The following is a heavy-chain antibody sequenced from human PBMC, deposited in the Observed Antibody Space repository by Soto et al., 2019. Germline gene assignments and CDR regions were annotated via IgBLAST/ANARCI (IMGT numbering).Heavy chain of an antibody. J-gene: IGHJ6*02. CDR3: ARGGRPYDILTGAYYYYGMDV. V-gene: IGHV4-30-4*01. Sequence: PSETLSLTCTVSGGSISSGDYYWSWIRQPPGKGLEWIGYIDYSGSTYYNPSLKSRVTISVDTSKNQFSLKLSSVTAADTAVYYCARGGRPYDILTGAYYYYGMDVWGQGTTVTVSS. D-gene: IGHD3-9*01. CDR2: IDYSGST. CDR1: GGSISSGDYY.